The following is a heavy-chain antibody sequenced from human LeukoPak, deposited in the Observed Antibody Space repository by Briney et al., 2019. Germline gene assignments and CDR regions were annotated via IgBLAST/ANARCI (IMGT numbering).Heavy chain of an antibody. V-gene: IGHV3-64*01. CDR1: GFTFSTYA. J-gene: IGHJ4*02. D-gene: IGHD3-10*01. CDR3: ARDLDWLGDAPTGGSDY. Sequence: GGSLRLSCEGSGFTFSTYAMYWVRQAPGRGLEYVSVVGGDGVKTYYASSVKGRFTVSRDNSKNTLYLQMGSLRPEDMAVYYCARDLDWLGDAPTGGSDYWGQGTLVTVSS. CDR2: VGGDGVKT.